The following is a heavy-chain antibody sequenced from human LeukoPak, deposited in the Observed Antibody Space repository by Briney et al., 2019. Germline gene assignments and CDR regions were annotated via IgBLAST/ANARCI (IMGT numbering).Heavy chain of an antibody. Sequence: PGGSLRLSCAASGFTFSSYWMHWVRQAPGKGLVWISRINTDGRTTDYADSVKGRFTISRDNAKNTLYLQMNSMRAEDTAVYYCGRDVNWNQIDYWGQGSLVTVSS. CDR2: INTDGRTT. CDR1: GFTFSSYW. J-gene: IGHJ4*02. D-gene: IGHD1-20*01. V-gene: IGHV3-74*01. CDR3: GRDVNWNQIDY.